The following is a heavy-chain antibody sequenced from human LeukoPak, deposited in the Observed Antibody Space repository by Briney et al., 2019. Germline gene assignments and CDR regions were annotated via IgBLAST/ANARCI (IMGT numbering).Heavy chain of an antibody. CDR3: ARGFGAAAAATDY. CDR2: FYHSGTT. J-gene: IGHJ4*02. Sequence: SETLSLTCTVSGYSISSDIYWGWIRQPPGKGLEWIGSFYHSGTTYYNPSLKSRVTISVDTSKNQFSLKLSSVTAADTAVYYCARGFGAAAAATDYWGQGTLVTVSS. D-gene: IGHD2-15*01. CDR1: GYSISSDIY. V-gene: IGHV4-38-2*02.